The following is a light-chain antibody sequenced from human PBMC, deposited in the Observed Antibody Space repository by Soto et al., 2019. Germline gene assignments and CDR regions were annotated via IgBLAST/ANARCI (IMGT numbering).Light chain of an antibody. V-gene: IGLV2-14*01. CDR3: SSYTSSSTVV. J-gene: IGLJ2*01. CDR2: DVS. Sequence: QSALTQPASVSGSPGQSITISCTGTSSDVGRYNYVSWYQQHPGKAPKFMIYDVSNRPSGVSNRFSGSKSGNTASLTISGLKAEDEADYYCSSYTSSSTVVFGGGTKLTVL. CDR1: SSDVGRYNY.